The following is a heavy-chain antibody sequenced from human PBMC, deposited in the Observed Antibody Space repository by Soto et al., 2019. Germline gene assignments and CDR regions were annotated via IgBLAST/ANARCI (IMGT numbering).Heavy chain of an antibody. Sequence: QVQLVESGGGVVQPGRSLRLSCAASGFTFSSYGMHWVRQAPGKGLEWVAVIWYDGSNKYYADSVKGRFTISRDNSKNTLYLQMNSLRAEDTAVYYCVRGDYGDYHGGVPYDYSGRDVWGQGPTVAVSS. V-gene: IGHV3-33*01. J-gene: IGHJ6*02. CDR2: IWYDGSNK. D-gene: IGHD4-17*01. CDR3: VRGDYGDYHGGVPYDYSGRDV. CDR1: GFTFSSYG.